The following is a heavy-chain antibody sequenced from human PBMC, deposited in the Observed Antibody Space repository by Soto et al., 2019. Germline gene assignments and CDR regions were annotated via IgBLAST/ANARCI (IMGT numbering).Heavy chain of an antibody. CDR2: MNPGSGDT. V-gene: IGHV1-8*01. CDR1: GYSFTNND. J-gene: IGHJ5*02. D-gene: IGHD3-16*01. Sequence: ASVKVSCKASGYSFTNNDVSWVRQATGQGLEWMGWMNPGSGDTGYAQKFQGRVTMTRDISIATAYMELSSLRSDDTAIYYCARMATFGSLNWFDPWGQGTLVTVSS. CDR3: ARMATFGSLNWFDP.